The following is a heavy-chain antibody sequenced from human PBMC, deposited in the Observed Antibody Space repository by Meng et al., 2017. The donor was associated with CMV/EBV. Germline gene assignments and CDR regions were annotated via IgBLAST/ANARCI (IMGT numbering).Heavy chain of an antibody. J-gene: IGHJ6*02. CDR1: GFTFRDYH. Sequence: GGSLRLSCPASGFTFRDYHMGWARQAPGKGLEAMSSISSLDGRTFYLDPVRGRFTISRDDSKSILYLQMNSLRSDYTATYYCVKIMSRVVDFWYGMDVWGQGTTVTVSS. D-gene: IGHD3-3*01. CDR2: ISSLDGRT. CDR3: VKIMSRVVDFWYGMDV. V-gene: IGHV3-23*01.